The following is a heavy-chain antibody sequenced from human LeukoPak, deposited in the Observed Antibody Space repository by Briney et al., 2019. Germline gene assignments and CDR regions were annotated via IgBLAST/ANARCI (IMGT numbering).Heavy chain of an antibody. D-gene: IGHD3-10*01. Sequence: GVSLRLSCAASGFTLSSYSMNWVRQAPGKGLEWVSSMSSSSTYIYYADSLKGRFTNSRDNAKNSLYLQMNSLRAEDTAVYYCARVGNSIWFGDFDYWGQGTLVTVSS. CDR2: MSSSSTYI. V-gene: IGHV3-21*01. CDR3: ARVGNSIWFGDFDY. CDR1: GFTLSSYS. J-gene: IGHJ4*02.